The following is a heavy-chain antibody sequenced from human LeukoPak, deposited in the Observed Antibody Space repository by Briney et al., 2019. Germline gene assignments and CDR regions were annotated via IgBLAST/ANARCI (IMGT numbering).Heavy chain of an antibody. J-gene: IGHJ4*02. CDR1: GFTFSSYG. Sequence: PGGSLRLSCAASGFTFSSYGMHWVRQAPGKGLEWVAVISYDGSNKYYADSVKGRFTISRDNSKNTLYLQVNSLRAEDTAVYYCARVPYYYDSSGYVFDYWGQGTLVTVSS. V-gene: IGHV3-30*03. CDR2: ISYDGSNK. D-gene: IGHD3-22*01. CDR3: ARVPYYYDSSGYVFDY.